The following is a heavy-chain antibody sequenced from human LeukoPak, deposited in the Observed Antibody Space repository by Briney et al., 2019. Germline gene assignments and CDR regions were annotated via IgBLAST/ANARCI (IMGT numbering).Heavy chain of an antibody. CDR3: ARLGDTAMVYYYYGMDV. V-gene: IGHV5-51*01. CDR1: GYSFTSYW. J-gene: IGHJ6*02. CDR2: IYPGDSDT. Sequence: GESLKISCKGSGYSFTSYWIGWVRQMPGKGLEWMAIIYPGDSDTRYSPSFQGQVTISADKSISTAYLQWSSLKASDTAMYYCARLGDTAMVYYYYGMDVWGQGTTVTVSS. D-gene: IGHD5-18*01.